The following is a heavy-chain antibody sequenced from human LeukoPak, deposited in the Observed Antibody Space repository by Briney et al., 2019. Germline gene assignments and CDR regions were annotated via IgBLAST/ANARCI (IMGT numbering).Heavy chain of an antibody. CDR3: ARDLDGYNSN. CDR1: GHTFSRYA. CDR2: IIPIFGTA. D-gene: IGHD5-24*01. V-gene: IGHV1-69*05. Sequence: ASVSVSYRASGHTFSRYAISWVPHARGKGLEWMGGIIPIFGTANYAQKFQGRVTITTDESTSTAYMELSSLRSEDTAVYYCARDLDGYNSNWGQGTLVTVSS. J-gene: IGHJ4*02.